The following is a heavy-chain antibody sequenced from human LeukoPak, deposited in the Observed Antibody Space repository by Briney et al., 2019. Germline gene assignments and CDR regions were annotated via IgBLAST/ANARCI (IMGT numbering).Heavy chain of an antibody. CDR1: GDSINRYL. V-gene: IGHV4-4*07. Sequence: SETLSLTCSVSGDSINRYLWTWIRQPAGGGLGGFGRIYNSGTTNYKPSLKSRASMSVETPKNQFSLRLSSVTAADTAVYYCARQSDSGGYFEYWGHGIRVTVSA. CDR3: ARQSDSGGYFEY. J-gene: IGHJ4*01. CDR2: IYNSGTT. D-gene: IGHD3-10*01.